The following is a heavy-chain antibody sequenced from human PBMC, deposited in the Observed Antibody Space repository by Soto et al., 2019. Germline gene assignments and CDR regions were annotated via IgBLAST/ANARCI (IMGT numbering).Heavy chain of an antibody. CDR3: ARPSMRYTYVGFDI. CDR2: IYPGDSDT. V-gene: IGHV5-51*01. Sequence: PGESLEISCKGSGYSFTSCWIGWVRQMPGKGLEWMEIIYPGDSDTRYGPSFQGQVTISADKSIGTAYLQWSILKASDTAMYYCARPSMRYTYVGFDIWGQGTMDTVSS. J-gene: IGHJ3*02. CDR1: GYSFTSCW. D-gene: IGHD3-16*01.